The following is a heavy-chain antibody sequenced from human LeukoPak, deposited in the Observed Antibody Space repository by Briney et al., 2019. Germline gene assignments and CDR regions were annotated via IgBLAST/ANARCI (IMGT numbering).Heavy chain of an antibody. CDR3: ARDALEGAYHPRYYYMDV. J-gene: IGHJ6*03. CDR1: GYTFTSYG. CDR2: INPNSGGT. Sequence: GASVKVSCKASGYTFTSYGISWVRQAPGQGLEWMGWINPNSGGTNYAQKFQGRVTMTRDTSISTAYMELSRLRSDDTAVYYCARDALEGAYHPRYYYMDVWGKGTTVTVSS. D-gene: IGHD1-26*01. V-gene: IGHV1-2*02.